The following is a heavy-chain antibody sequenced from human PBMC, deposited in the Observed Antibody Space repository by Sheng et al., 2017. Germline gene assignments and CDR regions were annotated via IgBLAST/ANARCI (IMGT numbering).Heavy chain of an antibody. V-gene: IGHV1-69*01. Sequence: VQLVQSGVEVKKPGSSVKVSCKASGDSFTFPLTWVRQAPGQGLEWMGDIIPISGTRNYAQQLQGRVTFTADESMSTVYMELSSLRVEDTAVYYCARGSSYVGPKWFDPWGQGTLVTVSS. J-gene: IGHJ5*02. CDR3: ARGSSYVGPKWFDP. CDR2: IIPISGTR. CDR1: GDSFTFP. D-gene: IGHD5-18*01.